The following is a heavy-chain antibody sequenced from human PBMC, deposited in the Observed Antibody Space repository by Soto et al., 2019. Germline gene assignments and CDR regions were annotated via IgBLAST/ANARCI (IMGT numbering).Heavy chain of an antibody. D-gene: IGHD4-17*01. Sequence: QVQLQESGPGLVKPSETLSLTCSVSGVPVSSGSYYWSWIRQPPGKGLEWVGKIYYSGSTDYNPSLKSRVTISIDTSKSQFSLKLSSVTAADTAVYYCARDYGGDYWGQGTLVTVSS. V-gene: IGHV4-61*01. CDR1: GVPVSSGSYY. CDR2: IYYSGST. CDR3: ARDYGGDY. J-gene: IGHJ4*02.